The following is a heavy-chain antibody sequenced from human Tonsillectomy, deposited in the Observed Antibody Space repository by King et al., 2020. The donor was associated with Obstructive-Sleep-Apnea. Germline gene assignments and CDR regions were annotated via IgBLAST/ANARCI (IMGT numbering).Heavy chain of an antibody. D-gene: IGHD3-22*01. CDR3: AREGYYYDSSGYPYFDD. J-gene: IGHJ4*02. CDR1: GYTFTGYY. Sequence: VQLVESGAEVKKPGASVKVSCKASGYTFTGYYMHWVRQAPGQGLEWMGWINPNSGGTNYAQKFQGWVTMTRDTSISTAYMELSRLRSDDTAVYYCAREGYYYDSSGYPYFDDWGQGTLVTVSS. V-gene: IGHV1-2*04. CDR2: INPNSGGT.